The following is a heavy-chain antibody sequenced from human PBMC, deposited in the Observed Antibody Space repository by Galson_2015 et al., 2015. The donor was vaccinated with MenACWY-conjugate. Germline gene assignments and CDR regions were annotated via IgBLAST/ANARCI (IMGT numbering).Heavy chain of an antibody. D-gene: IGHD3-10*01. Sequence: SLRLSCAVSGFTFSNAWMIWVRQAPGKGLEWVGRIKRKTDGGTTDYAAPVKGRFIISRDDSKNTLYLQMNSLKTEDTAVYYCTTVGVRRIKPDGFDIWGQGTMVTVSS. CDR3: TTVGVRRIKPDGFDI. J-gene: IGHJ3*02. CDR1: GFTFSNAW. V-gene: IGHV3-15*01. CDR2: IKRKTDGGTT.